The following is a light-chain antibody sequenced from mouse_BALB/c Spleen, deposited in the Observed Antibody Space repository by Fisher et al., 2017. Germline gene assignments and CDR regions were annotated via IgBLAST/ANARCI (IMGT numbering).Light chain of an antibody. CDR2: LAS. Sequence: DIVLTQTTSSLAMSVGQKVTMSCKSSQSLLNSSNQKNYLAWYQQKPGQPPKLLIYLASNLESGVPARFSGSGSGTSYSLTISSMEAEDAATYYCQQRSSYPYTFGAGTKLELK. CDR1: QSLLNSSNQKNY. J-gene: IGKJ5*01. V-gene: IGKV8-24*01. CDR3: QQRSSYPYT.